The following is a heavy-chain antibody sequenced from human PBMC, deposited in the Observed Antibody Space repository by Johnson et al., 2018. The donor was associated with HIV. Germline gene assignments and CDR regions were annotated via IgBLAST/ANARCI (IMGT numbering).Heavy chain of an antibody. J-gene: IGHJ3*02. D-gene: IGHD6-6*01. CDR3: AKPLQLEEGAFDI. V-gene: IGHV3-30*02. CDR2: ISYDGSNK. CDR1: GFTFSSYG. Sequence: QVQLVESGGGVVQPGGSLRLSCAASGFTFSSYGMHWVRQAPGKGLEWVAFISYDGSNKHYGDSVKGRFTISRDNSKNTLYLQMNSLRAEDTAVYYCAKPLQLEEGAFDIWGQGTMVTVSS.